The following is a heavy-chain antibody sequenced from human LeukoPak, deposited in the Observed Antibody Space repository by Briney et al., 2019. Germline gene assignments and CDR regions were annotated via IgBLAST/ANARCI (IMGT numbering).Heavy chain of an antibody. D-gene: IGHD5-12*01. CDR1: GGSISSGGYS. J-gene: IGHJ3*02. Sequence: PLSLTCAVSGGSISSGGYSWSWIRQPPGKGLEWIGYIYHSGSTYYNPSLKSRVTISVDRSKNQFSLKLSSVTAADTAVYYCARKDSGSDAFDIWGQGTMVTVSS. CDR3: ARKDSGSDAFDI. CDR2: IYHSGST. V-gene: IGHV4-30-2*01.